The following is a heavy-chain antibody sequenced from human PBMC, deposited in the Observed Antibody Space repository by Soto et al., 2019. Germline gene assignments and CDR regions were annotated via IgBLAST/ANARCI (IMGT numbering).Heavy chain of an antibody. CDR2: IYYSGST. V-gene: IGHV4-31*03. Sequence: PSETLSLTCTVSGGSISSGGYYWSWIRQHPGKGLEWIGYIYYSGSTYYNPSLKSRVTISVDTSKNQFSLKLSSVTAADTAVYYRARDSSFWSGYYGMDVWGQGTTVTVLL. D-gene: IGHD3-3*01. J-gene: IGHJ6*02. CDR3: ARDSSFWSGYYGMDV. CDR1: GGSISSGGYY.